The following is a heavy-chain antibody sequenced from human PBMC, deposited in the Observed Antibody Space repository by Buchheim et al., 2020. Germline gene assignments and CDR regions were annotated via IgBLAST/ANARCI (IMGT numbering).Heavy chain of an antibody. CDR1: GFTFSRFE. CDR3: ASLKGRTGTGYGMDV. V-gene: IGHV3-48*03. Sequence: EVQLVESGGGLVLPGGSLRLSCAVAGFTFSRFEMNWVRQAPGKGLEWVSYISSSGSTKYYADSVKGRFTISRDNAENSMYLQMNSLRVEDTAAYYCASLKGRTGTGYGMDVWGQGTT. CDR2: ISSSGSTK. J-gene: IGHJ6*02. D-gene: IGHD1-1*01.